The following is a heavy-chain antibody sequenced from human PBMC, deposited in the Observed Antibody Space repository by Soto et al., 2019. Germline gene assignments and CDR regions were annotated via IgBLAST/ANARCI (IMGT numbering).Heavy chain of an antibody. CDR1: GGSFSGYY. J-gene: IGHJ4*02. Sequence: SETLSLTCAVYGGSFSGYYWSWIRQPPGKGLEWIGEINHSGSTNYNPSLKSRVTISVDTSKDQFSLKLSSLRSEDTAVYYCAKSATVPAAIAYWGQGTLVTVSS. D-gene: IGHD2-2*02. CDR2: INHSGST. CDR3: AKSATVPAAIAY. V-gene: IGHV4-34*01.